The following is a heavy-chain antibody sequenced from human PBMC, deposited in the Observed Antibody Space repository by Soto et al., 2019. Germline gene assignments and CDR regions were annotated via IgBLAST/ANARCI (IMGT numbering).Heavy chain of an antibody. CDR1: GYTFTSYA. CDR3: AREADHYGNAFDI. Sequence: GASVKVSCKASGYTFTSYAMHWVRQAPGQRLEWMGWINAGNGNTKYSQKFQGRVTITRDTSASTAYMELSSLRSEDTAVYYCAREADHYGNAFDIWGQGTMVTVSS. V-gene: IGHV1-3*01. CDR2: INAGNGNT. D-gene: IGHD3-16*01. J-gene: IGHJ3*02.